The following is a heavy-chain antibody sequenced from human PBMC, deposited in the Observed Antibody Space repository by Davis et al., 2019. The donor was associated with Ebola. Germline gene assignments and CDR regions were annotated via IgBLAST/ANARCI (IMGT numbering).Heavy chain of an antibody. CDR1: GFTFSSYW. V-gene: IGHV5-51*01. D-gene: IGHD2-21*01. CDR2: IYPDDSSI. CDR3: ATSLAYCGNGCIVDY. J-gene: IGHJ4*02. Sequence: GESLKLSCAASGFTFSSYWMSWVRQAPGKGLEWMGIIYPDDSSIKYSPSFQGQVTISVDKSVNTVYVQWSSLKASDTAMYYCATSLAYCGNGCIVDYWGQGTLVTVSS.